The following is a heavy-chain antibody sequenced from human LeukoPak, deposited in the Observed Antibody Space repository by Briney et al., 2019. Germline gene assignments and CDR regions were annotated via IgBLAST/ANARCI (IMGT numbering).Heavy chain of an antibody. V-gene: IGHV3-11*06. CDR2: IRSSSSYT. Sequence: GGSLRLSCAASGFTFSEYYMSWIRQAPGKGLEWVSYIRSSSSYTNYADSVKGRFTISRDNAKNSLYLQMNSLRAEDTAVYYCARGYYDNSGYYFPFDFWGQGTLVTVSS. D-gene: IGHD3-22*01. CDR3: ARGYYDNSGYYFPFDF. J-gene: IGHJ4*02. CDR1: GFTFSEYY.